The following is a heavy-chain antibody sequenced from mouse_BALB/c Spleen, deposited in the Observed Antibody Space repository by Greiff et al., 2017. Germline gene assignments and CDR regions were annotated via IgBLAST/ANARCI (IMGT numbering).Heavy chain of an antibody. J-gene: IGHJ2*01. D-gene: IGHD2-1*01. CDR3: TRGGNSLDY. CDR1: GYTFTSYY. CDR2: INPSNGGT. Sequence: QVHVKQSGAELVKPGASVKLSCKASGYTFTSYYMYWVKQRPGQGLEWIGEINPSNGGTNFNEKFKSKATLTVDKSSSTAYMQLSSLTSEDSAVYYCTRGGNSLDYWGQGTTLTVSS. V-gene: IGHV1S81*02.